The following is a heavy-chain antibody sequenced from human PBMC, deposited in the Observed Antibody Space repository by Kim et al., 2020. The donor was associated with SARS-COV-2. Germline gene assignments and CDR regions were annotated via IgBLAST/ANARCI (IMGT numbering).Heavy chain of an antibody. Sequence: GGSLRLSCVVSGIFFFHHGYHWVRQAPGKGLEWLSAISANGDIQFYADSVEGRFTISRDVSKGTVYLHMASLGSDDTAVYYCATGPTNYYWG. J-gene: IGHJ4*01. CDR1: GIFFFHHG. D-gene: IGHD7-27*01. CDR2: ISANGDIQ. CDR3: ATGPTNYY. V-gene: IGHV3-30*03.